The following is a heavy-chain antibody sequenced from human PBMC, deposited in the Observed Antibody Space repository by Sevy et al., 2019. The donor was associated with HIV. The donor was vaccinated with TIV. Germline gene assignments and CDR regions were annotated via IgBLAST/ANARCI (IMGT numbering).Heavy chain of an antibody. Sequence: GGSLRLSCAASGFTFSSYAMSWVRQAPGKGLEWVSAISGSGASTYYPDSVKGRFTITRDNSKKTQYLQMNSLRAEDTAVYYCANLNPSTRYRFDYWGQGTLVTVSS. J-gene: IGHJ4*02. CDR3: ANLNPSTRYRFDY. D-gene: IGHD3-16*02. CDR1: GFTFSSYA. V-gene: IGHV3-23*01. CDR2: ISGSGAST.